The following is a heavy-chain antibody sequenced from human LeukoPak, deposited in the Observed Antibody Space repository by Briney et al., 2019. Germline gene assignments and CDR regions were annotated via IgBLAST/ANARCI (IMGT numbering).Heavy chain of an antibody. J-gene: IGHJ4*02. CDR3: AKETGYYGSGSNDY. Sequence: GGSLRLSCAASGFTVSTNYMSWARQAPGKGLEWVSAISGSGGSTYYADSVKGRFTISRDNSKNTLYLQMNSLRAEDTAVYYCAKETGYYGSGSNDYWGQGTLVTVSS. CDR2: ISGSGGST. D-gene: IGHD3-10*01. V-gene: IGHV3-23*01. CDR1: GFTVSTNY.